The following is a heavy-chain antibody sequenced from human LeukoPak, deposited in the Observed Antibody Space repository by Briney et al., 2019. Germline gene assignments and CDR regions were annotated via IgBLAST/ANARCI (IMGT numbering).Heavy chain of an antibody. Sequence: PSETLSLTCTVSGGSISSSSYYWGWIRQPPGKGLEWIGSIYYSGSTYYNPSLKSRVTISVDTSKNQFSLKLSSVTAADTAVYYCARYIAVGVVVITRFFDYWGQGTLVTVSS. CDR3: ARYIAVGVVVITRFFDY. CDR1: GGSISSSSYY. D-gene: IGHD3-22*01. V-gene: IGHV4-39*07. CDR2: IYYSGST. J-gene: IGHJ4*02.